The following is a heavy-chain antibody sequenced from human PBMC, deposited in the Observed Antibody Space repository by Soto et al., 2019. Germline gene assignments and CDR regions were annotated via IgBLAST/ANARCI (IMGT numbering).Heavy chain of an antibody. Sequence: ASVKVSCKASGYTFTGYAMHWVRQAPGQRLEWMGWLNAGNGNTKYSQKFQGRVPITRDTAASTAYMELSSLRSEDTAVYYCARSATLGYCSSTSCPEYFQHWGQGTLVTVSS. J-gene: IGHJ1*01. CDR2: LNAGNGNT. V-gene: IGHV1-3*01. D-gene: IGHD2-2*01. CDR3: ARSATLGYCSSTSCPEYFQH. CDR1: GYTFTGYA.